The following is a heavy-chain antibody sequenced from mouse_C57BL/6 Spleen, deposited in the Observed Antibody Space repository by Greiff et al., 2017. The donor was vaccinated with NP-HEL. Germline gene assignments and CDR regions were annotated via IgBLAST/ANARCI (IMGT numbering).Heavy chain of an antibody. Sequence: VQLVESGAELVKPGASVKISCKASGYAFSSYWMNWVKQRPGKGLEWIGQIYPGDGDTNYNGKFKGKATLTADKSSSTAYMQLSSLTSEDSAVYFCARNHYYGSSYAGYFDVWGTGTTVTVSS. V-gene: IGHV1-80*01. D-gene: IGHD1-1*01. CDR1: GYAFSSYW. CDR3: ARNHYYGSSYAGYFDV. CDR2: IYPGDGDT. J-gene: IGHJ1*03.